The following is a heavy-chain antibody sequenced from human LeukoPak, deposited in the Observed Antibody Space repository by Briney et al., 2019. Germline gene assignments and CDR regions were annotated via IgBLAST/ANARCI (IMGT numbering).Heavy chain of an antibody. CDR2: INPNSGGT. CDR3: ARPMPAAGTFDY. Sequence: ASVKVSCKASGYTFTGYYMHWVRQAPGQGLEWMGWINPNSGGTNYAQKFQGRVTMTRDTYISTDYLELSRLRSDDTAVYYCARPMPAAGTFDYWGQGTLVTVSS. V-gene: IGHV1-2*02. J-gene: IGHJ4*02. D-gene: IGHD6-13*01. CDR1: GYTFTGYY.